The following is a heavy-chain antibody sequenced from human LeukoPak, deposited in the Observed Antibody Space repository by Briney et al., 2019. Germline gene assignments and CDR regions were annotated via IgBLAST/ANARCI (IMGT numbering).Heavy chain of an antibody. CDR3: ARARTAAAVPIPPINWFDP. V-gene: IGHV1-18*01. J-gene: IGHJ5*02. CDR2: ISAYNGNT. CDR1: GYTFTSYG. D-gene: IGHD6-13*01. Sequence: ASVKVSCKASGYTFTSYGISWVRQAPGQGLEWMGWISAYNGNTNYAQKLQGRVTMTTDTSTSTAYMEPRSLRSDDTAVYYCARARTAAAVPIPPINWFDPWGQGTLVTVSS.